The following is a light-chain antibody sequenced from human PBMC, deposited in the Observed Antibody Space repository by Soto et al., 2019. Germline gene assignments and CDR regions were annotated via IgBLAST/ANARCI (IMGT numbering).Light chain of an antibody. Sequence: QSALTQPPSASGSPGQSVTISCTGTSSDVGGYNYVSWYQQHPGKAPKLMIYEVSNRPSGVPDRFSGSKSGNTASLTVSGLQAEDEADYYCNSYAGSNNVYVFGTGTKLTVL. V-gene: IGLV2-8*01. CDR2: EVS. CDR3: NSYAGSNNVYV. CDR1: SSDVGGYNY. J-gene: IGLJ1*01.